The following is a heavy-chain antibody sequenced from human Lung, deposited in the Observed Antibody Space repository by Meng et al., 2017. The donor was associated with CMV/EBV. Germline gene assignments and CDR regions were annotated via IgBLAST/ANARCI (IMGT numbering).Heavy chain of an antibody. CDR1: GGSISSGDYY. J-gene: IGHJ4*02. V-gene: IGHV4-30-4*01. CDR3: ARDRTTGRYFDY. CDR2: IYYSGST. Sequence: QGHSQEAGPGLVKPYQTLSLTCTVSGGSISSGDYYWSWIRQPPGKGLEWIGYIYYSGSTYYNPSLKSRVTISVDTSKNQFSLKLSSVTAADTAVYYCARDRTTGRYFDYWGQGTLVTVSS. D-gene: IGHD4-11*01.